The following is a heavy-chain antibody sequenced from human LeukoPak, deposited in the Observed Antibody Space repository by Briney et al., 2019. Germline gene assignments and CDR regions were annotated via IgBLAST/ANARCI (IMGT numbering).Heavy chain of an antibody. Sequence: ASVKVSCKASGYTFTGYYMHWVRQAPGQGLEWMGWINPNSGGTKYAQKFQGRVTMTRDTSISTAYMELSRLRSDDTAVYYCARAFPRIAAAGSWFDPWGQGTLVTVSS. CDR3: ARAFPRIAAAGSWFDP. J-gene: IGHJ5*02. CDR1: GYTFTGYY. CDR2: INPNSGGT. D-gene: IGHD6-13*01. V-gene: IGHV1-2*02.